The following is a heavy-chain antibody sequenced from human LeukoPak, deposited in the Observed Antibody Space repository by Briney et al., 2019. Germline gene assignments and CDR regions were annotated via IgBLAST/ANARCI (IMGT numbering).Heavy chain of an antibody. CDR3: AKDLASSGYFGYYFDY. D-gene: IGHD3-22*01. V-gene: IGHV3-23*01. Sequence: ETLSLTCTVSGGSISSGSYYWSWVRQAPGKGLEWVSAISGSGGSTYYADSVKGRFTISRDNSKNTLYLQMNSLRAEDTAVYYCAKDLASSGYFGYYFDYWGQGTLVTVSS. CDR2: ISGSGGST. CDR1: GGSISSGSYY. J-gene: IGHJ4*02.